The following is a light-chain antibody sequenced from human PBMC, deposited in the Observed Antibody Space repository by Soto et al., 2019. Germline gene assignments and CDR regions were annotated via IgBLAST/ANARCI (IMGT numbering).Light chain of an antibody. Sequence: EIVMTQSPTTLSVSAVERATLSCRTSQSISANLAWYQQKPGQAPRLLIYSASTRAAAIPARFSGSGSGTEFTLTISSLQSEDFAVYYSQQYNNWPPWTFGQVTKEEIK. CDR2: SAS. J-gene: IGKJ1*01. V-gene: IGKV3-15*01. CDR3: QQYNNWPPWT. CDR1: QSISAN.